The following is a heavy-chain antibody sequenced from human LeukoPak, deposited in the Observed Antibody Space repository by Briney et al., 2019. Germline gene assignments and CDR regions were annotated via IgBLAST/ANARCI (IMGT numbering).Heavy chain of an antibody. CDR2: ISTYNGNT. V-gene: IGHV1-18*01. J-gene: IGHJ6*03. Sequence: ASVKVSCKASGYTFTSHGISWVRQAPGQGLEWMGWISTYNGNTNYAQKLQGRVSMTTDTSTSTAYMDLRSLRSDDTAVYYCARVYYYYMDVWGKGTTVTISS. CDR1: GYTFTSHG. CDR3: ARVYYYYMDV.